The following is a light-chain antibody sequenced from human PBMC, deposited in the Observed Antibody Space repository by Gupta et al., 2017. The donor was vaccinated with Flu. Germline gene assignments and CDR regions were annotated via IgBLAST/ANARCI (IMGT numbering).Light chain of an antibody. CDR2: ANN. Sequence: QSVLPPPPSVSGAPGQRVTISCTGNSSNIGAGYDVNWYQHLPGTAPKLLIYANNDRPSGVPDRFSGSKSDISASLAITGLQAEDEADFYCQSYDSSLSAYVFGAGTKVTVL. V-gene: IGLV1-40*01. J-gene: IGLJ1*01. CDR1: SSNIGAGYD. CDR3: QSYDSSLSAYV.